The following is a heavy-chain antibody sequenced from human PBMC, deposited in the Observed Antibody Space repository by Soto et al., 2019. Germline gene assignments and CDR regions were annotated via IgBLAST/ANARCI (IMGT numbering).Heavy chain of an antibody. CDR3: ARGRRLLWFGEFPWFDP. Sequence: SETLSLTCAVYGGSFSGYYWSWIRQPPGKGLEWIGEINRSGSTNYNPSLKSRVTISVDTSKNQFSLKLSSVTAADTAVYYCARGRRLLWFGEFPWFDPWGQGTLVTVSS. V-gene: IGHV4-34*01. J-gene: IGHJ5*02. CDR2: INRSGST. D-gene: IGHD3-10*01. CDR1: GGSFSGYY.